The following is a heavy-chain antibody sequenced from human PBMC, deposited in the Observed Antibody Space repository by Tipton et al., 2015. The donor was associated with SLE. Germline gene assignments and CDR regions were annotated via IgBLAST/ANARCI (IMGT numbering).Heavy chain of an antibody. D-gene: IGHD3-3*01. J-gene: IGHJ4*02. CDR2: IYNSGSA. V-gene: IGHV4-31*03. Sequence: LRLSCTVSGASISSGCYYWSWIRQHPGEGLEWIGYIYNSGSAHYNASLKSRLTISVDTSKNQFSLTLSSVTAADTAVYYCASLGDRGGVVTWGQGTLVTVSS. CDR1: GASISSGCYY. CDR3: ASLGDRGGVVT.